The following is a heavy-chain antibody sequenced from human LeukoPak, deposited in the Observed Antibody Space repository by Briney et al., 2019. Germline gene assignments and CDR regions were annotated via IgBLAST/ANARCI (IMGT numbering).Heavy chain of an antibody. D-gene: IGHD5-12*01. CDR1: GFTFSTYW. V-gene: IGHV3-7*02. J-gene: IGHJ4*02. CDR3: ARGDIVATQGNDY. Sequence: PGGSLRLSCGASGFTFSTYWMSWVRQAPGKGLEWVANIKQDGSDQYYVDSVKGRFTISRDNAKNSLYLQMNSLRAEDTAVYYCARGDIVATQGNDYWGQGTLVTVSS. CDR2: IKQDGSDQ.